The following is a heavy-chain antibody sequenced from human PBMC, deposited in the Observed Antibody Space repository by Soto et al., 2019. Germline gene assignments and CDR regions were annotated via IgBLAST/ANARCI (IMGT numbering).Heavy chain of an antibody. J-gene: IGHJ5*02. CDR2: INPDGSIR. CDR3: TRGGEGLDP. V-gene: IGHV3-74*01. CDR1: GFTFSNYW. Sequence: EAQLVESGGGLVQPGGSLRLSCAASGFTFSNYWMYWVRQPPGEGLMWVSRINPDGSIRNYADSVRGRFTISRDNARNTFYVRVNSLIVEYTVMYYCTRGGEGLDPWGQGTLVTVPS.